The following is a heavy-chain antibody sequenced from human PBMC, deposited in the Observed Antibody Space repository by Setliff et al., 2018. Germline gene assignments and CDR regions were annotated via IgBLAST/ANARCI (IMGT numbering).Heavy chain of an antibody. V-gene: IGHV4-34*01. Sequence: SETLSLTCAVYGGSFSGHYWGWIRQPPGKGLEWIGEINHSGSTNYNPSLKSRVSISVDTSKNQLSLKLSSVTAADTAVYYCARRETYYNFWSGYFDYWGQGTLVTVSS. D-gene: IGHD3-3*01. CDR1: GGSFSGHY. J-gene: IGHJ4*02. CDR3: ARRETYYNFWSGYFDY. CDR2: INHSGST.